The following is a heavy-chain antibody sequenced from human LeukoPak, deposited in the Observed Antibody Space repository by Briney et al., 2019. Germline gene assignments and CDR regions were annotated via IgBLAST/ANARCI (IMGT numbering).Heavy chain of an antibody. V-gene: IGHV3-30-3*01. D-gene: IGHD2/OR15-2a*01. CDR1: GFIFRNYA. CDR2: ISYDGSNK. Sequence: GGSLRLSCAASGFIFRNYAMHWVRQAPGKGLEWVAVISYDGSNKYYADSVKGRFTISRDNSKNTLYLQMDSLRAEDTAVYYCAREEYGAHYFDYWGQGTLVTVSS. J-gene: IGHJ4*02. CDR3: AREEYGAHYFDY.